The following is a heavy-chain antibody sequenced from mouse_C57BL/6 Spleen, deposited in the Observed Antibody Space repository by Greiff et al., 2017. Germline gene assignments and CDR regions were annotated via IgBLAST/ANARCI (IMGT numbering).Heavy chain of an antibody. J-gene: IGHJ4*01. D-gene: IGHD1-1*01. Sequence: EVQLVESGGGLVKPGGSLKLSCAASGFTFSSYTMSWVRQTPEKRLEWVATISGGGGNTYYPDSVKGRFTISRDNAKNTLYLQMSSLRSEDTALYYGARHITTATYDAMDYWGQGTSVTVSS. CDR1: GFTFSSYT. CDR2: ISGGGGNT. CDR3: ARHITTATYDAMDY. V-gene: IGHV5-9*01.